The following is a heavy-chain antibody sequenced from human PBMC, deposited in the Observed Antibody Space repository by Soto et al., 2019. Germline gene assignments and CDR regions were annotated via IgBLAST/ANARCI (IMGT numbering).Heavy chain of an antibody. D-gene: IGHD2-15*01. CDR1: NGSISSHY. J-gene: IGHJ4*02. CDR3: ARMPPDIIIFDF. V-gene: IGHV4-59*11. CDR2: IFPRVTT. Sequence: SETLSLTCTVSNGSISSHYWSWIRQPPGKRLEWIGYIFPRVTTNYNPSLESRVTISVDMSQNQFPLSLTSVTAADTAVYYCARMPPDIIIFDFCGRGTLVTVSS.